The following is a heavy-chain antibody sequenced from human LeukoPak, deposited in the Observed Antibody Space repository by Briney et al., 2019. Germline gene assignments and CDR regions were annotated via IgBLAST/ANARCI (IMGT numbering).Heavy chain of an antibody. D-gene: IGHD1-26*01. J-gene: IGHJ4*02. CDR2: INAGNGNT. V-gene: IGHV1-3*01. CDR1: GYTFASYA. Sequence: ALVKVSCKASGYTFASYAMHWVRQAPGQRLEWMGWINAGNGNTKYSQKFQGRVTITRDTSASTAYMELSSLRSEDTAVYYCARGWEWVSGVSGLGLDFDYWGQGTLVTVSS. CDR3: ARGWEWVSGVSGLGLDFDY.